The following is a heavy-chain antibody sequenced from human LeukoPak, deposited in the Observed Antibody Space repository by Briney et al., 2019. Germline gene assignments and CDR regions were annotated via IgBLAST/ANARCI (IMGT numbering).Heavy chain of an antibody. D-gene: IGHD5-18*01. CDR3: ARSLSSYGTLYFDY. CDR1: GFTFSSYS. J-gene: IGHJ4*02. Sequence: GGSLRLSCAASGFTFSSYSMNWVRQAPGKGLEWDSSISSSSNYIYYADSVKGRFTISRDNAKNSLYLQMNSLRAEDTAVYHCARSLSSYGTLYFDYWGQGTLVTVSS. CDR2: ISSSSNYI. V-gene: IGHV3-21*01.